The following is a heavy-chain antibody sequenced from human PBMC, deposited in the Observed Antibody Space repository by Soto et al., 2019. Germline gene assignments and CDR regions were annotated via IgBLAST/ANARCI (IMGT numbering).Heavy chain of an antibody. D-gene: IGHD2-21*01. CDR1: GFTFSIYS. Sequence: PGGSLRLSCAASGFTFSIYSMNWVRQAPGKGLEWVAYIRRVGANTVYYADSVRGRFTISRDNANNSLFLQMNSLRVEDTAVYFCTRDSHSLDHWGQGT. CDR2: IRRVGANTV. V-gene: IGHV3-48*01. CDR3: TRDSHSLDH. J-gene: IGHJ4*02.